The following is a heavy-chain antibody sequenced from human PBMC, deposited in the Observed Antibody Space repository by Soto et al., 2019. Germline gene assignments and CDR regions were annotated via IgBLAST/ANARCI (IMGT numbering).Heavy chain of an antibody. J-gene: IGHJ4*02. D-gene: IGHD1-1*01. Sequence: EVHLVESGGGLVKPGGSLRVSCAATGFTFSSYTMNWVRQAPGKGLEWVSSISSTSTFIYYADSMKGRITISRDNAENSLYLLMNSLRAEDTAVYYCARGETTGTPLLDYWGQGTLVTVSS. V-gene: IGHV3-21*01. CDR2: ISSTSTFI. CDR1: GFTFSSYT. CDR3: ARGETTGTPLLDY.